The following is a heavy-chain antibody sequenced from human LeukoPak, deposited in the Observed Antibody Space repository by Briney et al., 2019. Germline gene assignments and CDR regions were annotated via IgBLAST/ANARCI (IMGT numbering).Heavy chain of an antibody. Sequence: GGSLRLSCADPGFTFSRYWMSWVRQAPGKGLGWGANIKQEGSEKYYVDSVKGRFTHSRDNAKNSLYLQMNSVRAEDTAVYYCARDYDSSGYYWGTGFDYWGQGTLVTVSS. CDR2: IKQEGSEK. D-gene: IGHD3-22*01. J-gene: IGHJ4*02. CDR1: GFTFSRYW. CDR3: ARDYDSSGYYWGTGFDY. V-gene: IGHV3-7*01.